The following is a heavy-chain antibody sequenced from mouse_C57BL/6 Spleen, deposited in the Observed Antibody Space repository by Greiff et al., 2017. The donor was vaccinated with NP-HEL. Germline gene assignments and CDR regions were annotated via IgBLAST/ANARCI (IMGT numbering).Heavy chain of an antibody. J-gene: IGHJ1*03. D-gene: IGHD1-1*01. CDR3: ARGDYYGSSYRYFDV. CDR2: INPSNGGT. Sequence: QVQLQQPGTELVKPGASVKLSCKASGYTFTSYWMHWVKQRPGQGLEWIGNINPSNGGTNYNAKFKSKATLTVDKSSSTAYMQLSSLTSEDSAVYYCARGDYYGSSYRYFDVWGTGTTVTVSS. V-gene: IGHV1-53*01. CDR1: GYTFTSYW.